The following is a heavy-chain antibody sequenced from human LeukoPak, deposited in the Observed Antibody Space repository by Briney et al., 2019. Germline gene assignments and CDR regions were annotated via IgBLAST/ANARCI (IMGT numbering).Heavy chain of an antibody. D-gene: IGHD1-1*01. CDR2: IYYSGST. Sequence: TPSETLSLTCTVSGGSISSSRYYWGWIRQPPGKGLEWIGSIYYSGSTYYNPSLKSRVTISVDTSKNQFSLKLSSVTAADTAFYYCARRTTGTDADAFDIWGQGTMVTVSS. CDR1: GGSISSSRYY. V-gene: IGHV4-39*01. CDR3: ARRTTGTDADAFDI. J-gene: IGHJ3*02.